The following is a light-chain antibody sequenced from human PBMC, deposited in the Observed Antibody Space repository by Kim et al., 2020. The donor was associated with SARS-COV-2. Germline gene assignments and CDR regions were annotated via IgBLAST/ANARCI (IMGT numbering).Light chain of an antibody. CDR1: SSDVGGYNS. CDR2: DVS. Sequence: GQSIAISCTGTSSDVGGYNSVSWYQQHPGKAPKLMIYDVSERPSGVSNRFSGSKSGNTASLTISVLQAEDEADYYCSSFTRSNTLLFGGGTKLTVL. J-gene: IGLJ2*01. V-gene: IGLV2-14*03. CDR3: SSFTRSNTLL.